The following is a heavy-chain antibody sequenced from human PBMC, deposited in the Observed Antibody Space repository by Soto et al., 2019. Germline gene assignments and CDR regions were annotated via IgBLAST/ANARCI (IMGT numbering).Heavy chain of an antibody. V-gene: IGHV3-23*01. CDR1: GFTFSRYA. CDR2: ISGSGGST. Sequence: EVQLLESGGGLVQPGGSLRLSCAASGFTFSRYAMRWVRQASVKGLEWVSAISGSGGSTYYADSVKGRFTISRDNSKNTLYLQMNSLRAEDTAVYYCARRGSGSYYDYWGQGTLVTVSS. J-gene: IGHJ4*02. D-gene: IGHD1-26*01. CDR3: ARRGSGSYYDY.